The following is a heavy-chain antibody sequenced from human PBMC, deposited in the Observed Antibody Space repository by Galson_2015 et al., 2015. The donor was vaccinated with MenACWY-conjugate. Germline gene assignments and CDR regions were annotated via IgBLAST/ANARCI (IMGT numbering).Heavy chain of an antibody. J-gene: IGHJ6*03. CDR1: GSTFSGYA. V-gene: IGHV3-23*01. D-gene: IGHD1-26*01. CDR2: ISGSGDDA. CDR3: AKSIGGVYYYYMDV. Sequence: SLRLSCAASGSTFSGYAMNWVRQAPGKGLEWVSGISGSGDDAYYAGSVKGRFAISRDNSKNTLYLQMNSLRAEDTAAYYCAKSIGGVYYYYMDVWGEGTTVIVS.